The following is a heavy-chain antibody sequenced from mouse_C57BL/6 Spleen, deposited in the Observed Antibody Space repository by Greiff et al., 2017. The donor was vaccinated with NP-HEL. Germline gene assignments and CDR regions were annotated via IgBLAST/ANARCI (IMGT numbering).Heavy chain of an antibody. CDR1: GFSLSTFGMG. J-gene: IGHJ3*01. D-gene: IGHD2-3*01. V-gene: IGHV8-8*01. CDR3: ARAIYDGYYVWFAY. Sequence: QVTLKESGPGILQPSQTLSLTCSFSGFSLSTFGMGVGWIRQPSGKGLEWLAHIWWDDDKYYNPALKSRLTISKDTSKNQVFLKIANVDTADTATYYCARAIYDGYYVWFAYWGQGTLVTVSA. CDR2: IWWDDDK.